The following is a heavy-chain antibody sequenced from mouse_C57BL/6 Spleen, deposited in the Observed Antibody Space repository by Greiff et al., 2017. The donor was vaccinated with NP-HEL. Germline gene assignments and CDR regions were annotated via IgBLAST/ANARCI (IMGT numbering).Heavy chain of an antibody. J-gene: IGHJ2*01. CDR1: GYSFTGYY. Sequence: EVQLQQSGPELVKPGASVKISCKASGYSFTGYYMHWVKQSHGNILDWIGYIYPYNGVSSYNQKFKSKATLPVDTSSSTAYMQLSSLTSEDSAVYYCARGGGVYSNYDYFDYWGQGTTLTVSS. V-gene: IGHV1-31*01. CDR2: IYPYNGVS. D-gene: IGHD2-5*01. CDR3: ARGGGVYSNYDYFDY.